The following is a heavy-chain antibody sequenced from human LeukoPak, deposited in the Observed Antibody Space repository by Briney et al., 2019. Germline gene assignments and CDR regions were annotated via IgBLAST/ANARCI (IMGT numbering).Heavy chain of an antibody. CDR1: GGSISRGGYD. D-gene: IGHD3-16*01. CDR3: ARGWVWCDY. Sequence: PSETLSLTCTVSGGSISRGGYDWSWIRQHPGKGLVWIEYIYYSRHTYYNPSLKSRVTISVDTSKNQFSLKLSSVTAADTAVYYCARGWVWCDYWGPGTLVTVSS. V-gene: IGHV4-31*03. CDR2: IYYSRHT. J-gene: IGHJ4*02.